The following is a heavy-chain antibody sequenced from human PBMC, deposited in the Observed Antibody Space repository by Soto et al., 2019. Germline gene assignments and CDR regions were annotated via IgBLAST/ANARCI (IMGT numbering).Heavy chain of an antibody. V-gene: IGHV4-34*01. CDR2: INHSGST. D-gene: IGHD3-3*01. CDR1: GGSFSCYY. J-gene: IGHJ6*02. CDR3: AGTPSPTYDFWSGYRGDGMDV. Sequence: PSETLSLTCAVYGGSFSCYYWSWIRQPPGKGLEWIGEINHSGSTNYNPSLKSRVTISVDTSKNQFSLKLSSVTAADTAVYYCAGTPSPTYDFWSGYRGDGMDVWGQGTTVTVSS.